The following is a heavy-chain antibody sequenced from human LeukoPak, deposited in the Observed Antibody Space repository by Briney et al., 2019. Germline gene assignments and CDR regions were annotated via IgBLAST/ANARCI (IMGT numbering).Heavy chain of an antibody. Sequence: PGGSLRLSCAASGFTFSSYEMNWVRQAPGKGLEWVSHISSSGSTIYYADSVKGRFTISRDNAKNSLYLQMNSLRAEDTAVYYCARGGTLEYFQHWGQGTLVTVSS. CDR1: GFTFSSYE. V-gene: IGHV3-48*03. CDR2: ISSSGSTI. CDR3: ARGGTLEYFQH. J-gene: IGHJ1*01.